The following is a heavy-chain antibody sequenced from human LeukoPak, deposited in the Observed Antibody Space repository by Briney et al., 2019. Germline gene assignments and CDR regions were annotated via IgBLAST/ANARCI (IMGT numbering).Heavy chain of an antibody. J-gene: IGHJ6*03. D-gene: IGHD6-19*01. CDR3: ARDGVGYSSGWYSPKYYYYMDV. CDR2: INPSGGST. V-gene: IGHV1-46*01. Sequence: GASLKVACKASGYTFTSYYMHWVRQAPGQGLEWMGIINPSGGSTSYAQKFQGRVTMTRDMSTSTVYMELSSLRSEDTAVYYCARDGVGYSSGWYSPKYYYYMDVWGKGTTVTVSS. CDR1: GYTFTSYY.